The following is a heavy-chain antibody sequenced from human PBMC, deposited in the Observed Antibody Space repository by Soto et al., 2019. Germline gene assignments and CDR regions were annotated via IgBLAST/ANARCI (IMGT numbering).Heavy chain of an antibody. J-gene: IGHJ6*03. CDR3: ARDGADIVVDCYYYYLDV. CDR1: GYTFTSYA. Sequence: QVQLVQSGAEVKKPGASVKVSCKASGYTFTSYAMHWVRQAPGQRLEWMGWINAGNGNTKYSQKFQGRVTITRDTSASTAYMELSSLRSEDTAVYYCARDGADIVVDCYYYYLDVWGKGTTVTVSS. D-gene: IGHD2-2*01. V-gene: IGHV1-3*01. CDR2: INAGNGNT.